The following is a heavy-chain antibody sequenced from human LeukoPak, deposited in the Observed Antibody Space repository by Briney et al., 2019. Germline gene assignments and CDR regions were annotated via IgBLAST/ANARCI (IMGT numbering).Heavy chain of an antibody. D-gene: IGHD5-18*01. CDR1: GYAFSDLG. CDR2: ISGYNGHT. V-gene: IGHV1-18*04. Sequence: GASVKVSCTASGYAFSDLGVNWGRQAPGQGLEGMGWISGYNGHTSYAQKFQGRVMVPTDRSTNTAYLELRSLRSDDTTVYYCARVPNPRNTYGYNDKWGQGTLVTVSS. CDR3: ARVPNPRNTYGYNDK. J-gene: IGHJ4*02.